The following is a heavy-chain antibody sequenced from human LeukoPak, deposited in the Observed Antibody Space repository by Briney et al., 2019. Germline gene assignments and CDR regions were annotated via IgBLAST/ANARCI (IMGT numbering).Heavy chain of an antibody. D-gene: IGHD3-10*01. CDR2: ISSSSYT. J-gene: IGHJ4*02. Sequence: PGGSLRLSCAASGFTFSDYYMSWIRQAPGKGLEWVSYISSSSYTNYADSVKGRFTISRDNAKNSLYLQMNSLRAEDTAVYYCARRLMVRGVYYFDYWGQGTLVTVSS. CDR3: ARRLMVRGVYYFDY. V-gene: IGHV3-11*03. CDR1: GFTFSDYY.